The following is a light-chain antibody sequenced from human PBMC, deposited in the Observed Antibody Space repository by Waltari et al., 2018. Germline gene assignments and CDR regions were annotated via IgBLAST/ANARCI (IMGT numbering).Light chain of an antibody. CDR1: NIGSKS. Sequence: SYVLTQPPSVSVAPGKTASITCGGNNIGSKSVHWYQQKPGQAPVLVIFHNVDRPSGIPERFSGSNSGDTATLTITRVEAGDEADYYCQVWDSDTDHFVCGTGTKINVL. CDR2: HNV. V-gene: IGLV3-21*03. J-gene: IGLJ1*01. CDR3: QVWDSDTDHFV.